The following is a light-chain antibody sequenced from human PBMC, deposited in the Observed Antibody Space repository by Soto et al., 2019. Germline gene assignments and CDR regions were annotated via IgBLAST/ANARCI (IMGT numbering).Light chain of an antibody. Sequence: QSALTQPASVSGSPGQSITISCTGTTSDVGSYKFVSWYQHLPGKAPKLVIFEGSERPSGVPDRFSASKSGTSASLAISGLQSEDEADYYCAAWDDSVKTLLFGGGTQLTVL. CDR2: EGS. CDR3: AAWDDSVKTLL. CDR1: TSDVGSYKF. V-gene: IGLV2-14*02. J-gene: IGLJ2*01.